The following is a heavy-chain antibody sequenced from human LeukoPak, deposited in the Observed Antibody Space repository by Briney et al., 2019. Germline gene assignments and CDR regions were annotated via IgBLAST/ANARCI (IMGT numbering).Heavy chain of an antibody. CDR2: TNHHGSEK. V-gene: IGHV3-7*03. CDR3: ARGTQTVLLWFGESFNWFDP. Sequence: GGSLRLSCAASGFTFSSYWMSWVRQAPGKGLEWVANTNHHGSEKHYVDSVKGRITISRDNAKSSLYLQMNSLRAEDTAVYYCARGTQTVLLWFGESFNWFDPWGQGTLVTVSS. J-gene: IGHJ5*02. D-gene: IGHD3-10*01. CDR1: GFTFSSYW.